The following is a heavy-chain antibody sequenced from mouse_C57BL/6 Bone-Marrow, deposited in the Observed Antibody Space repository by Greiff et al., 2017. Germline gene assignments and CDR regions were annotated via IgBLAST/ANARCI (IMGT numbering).Heavy chain of an antibody. Sequence: EVKLMESGGGLVQPGESLKLSCESNEYEFPSHDMSWVRKTPEKRLALVAAINSDGGSTYYPDTMERRFIISRDNTKKTLYLQMSSLRSEDTALYYCARQSTMITTGAMDYWGQGTSVTVSS. CDR2: INSDGGST. CDR1: EYEFPSHD. J-gene: IGHJ4*01. V-gene: IGHV5-2*01. CDR3: ARQSTMITTGAMDY. D-gene: IGHD2-4*01.